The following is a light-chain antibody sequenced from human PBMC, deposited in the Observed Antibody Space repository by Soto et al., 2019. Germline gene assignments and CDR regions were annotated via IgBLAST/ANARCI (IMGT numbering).Light chain of an antibody. V-gene: IGKV1-5*01. CDR1: QTISNW. CDR2: ESS. CDR3: QQYNPYST. J-gene: IGKJ1*01. Sequence: DIQMTQSPSTLSASVGDRVTITCRASQTISNWLAWYQQKPGKAPKLLIYESSSLESGVPSRFSGSGSGTEFTLTISSLQPDDFATYYCQQYNPYSTFGQGTKVEIK.